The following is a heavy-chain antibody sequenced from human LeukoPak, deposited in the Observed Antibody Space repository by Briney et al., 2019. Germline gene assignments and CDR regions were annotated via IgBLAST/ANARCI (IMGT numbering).Heavy chain of an antibody. V-gene: IGHV1-69*08. CDR3: ARYIDWKHDY. CDR1: GDTFGRTT. Sequence: SLKVSSKAPGDTFGRTTISWGRHTPGQGLEWMGRIVPIYDTVNYAQKFQGRITITADKSTTTAYMELSSLRSEDPAFCYCARYIDWKHDYWGQGALVTVSS. J-gene: IGHJ4*02. D-gene: IGHD3-9*01. CDR2: IVPIYDTV.